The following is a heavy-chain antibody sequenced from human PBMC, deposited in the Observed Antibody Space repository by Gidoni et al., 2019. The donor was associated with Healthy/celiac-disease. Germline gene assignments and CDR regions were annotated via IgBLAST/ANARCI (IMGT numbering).Heavy chain of an antibody. CDR1: GGSFSGYY. CDR2: INQSGST. Sequence: QVPLQPWGAGLLKPSETLSLTCAVYGGSFSGYYWSWIRQPPGKGLEWIGEINQSGSTNYNPALKSRVTISVDTSKNQFSLKLSSVTAADTAVYYWARGPAKDIVVVPAAKGGFDPWGQGTLVTVSS. J-gene: IGHJ5*02. V-gene: IGHV4-34*01. CDR3: ARGPAKDIVVVPAAKGGFDP. D-gene: IGHD2-2*01.